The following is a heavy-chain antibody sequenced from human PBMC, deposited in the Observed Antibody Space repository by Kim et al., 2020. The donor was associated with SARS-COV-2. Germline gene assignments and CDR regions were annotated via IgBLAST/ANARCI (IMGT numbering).Heavy chain of an antibody. CDR2: ISYDGSNK. J-gene: IGHJ5*02. CDR1: GFTFSSYG. Sequence: GGSLRLSCAASGFTFSSYGMHWVRQAPGKGLEWVAVISYDGSNKYYADSVKGRFTISRDNSKNTLYLQMNSLRAEDTAVYYCARHDGSGSYYEGGSWFDPWGQGTLVTVSS. V-gene: IGHV3-33*05. D-gene: IGHD3-10*01. CDR3: ARHDGSGSYYEGGSWFDP.